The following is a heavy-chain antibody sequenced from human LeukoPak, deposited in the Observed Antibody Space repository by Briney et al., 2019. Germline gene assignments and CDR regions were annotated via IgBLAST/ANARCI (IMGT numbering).Heavy chain of an antibody. Sequence: PGGSLRLSCAASGFTFSSYGMHWVRQAPGKGLEWVAVISYDGSNKYYADSVKGRFTISRDNSKNTLYLQMNSLRAEDTAVYYCARVGPNSSSGYYFDYWGQGTLVTVSS. CDR2: ISYDGSNK. CDR3: ARVGPNSSSGYYFDY. J-gene: IGHJ4*02. V-gene: IGHV3-30*03. D-gene: IGHD6-6*01. CDR1: GFTFSSYG.